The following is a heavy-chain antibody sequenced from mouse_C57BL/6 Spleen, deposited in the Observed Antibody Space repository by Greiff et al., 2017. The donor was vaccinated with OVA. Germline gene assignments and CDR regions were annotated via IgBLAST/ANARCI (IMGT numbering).Heavy chain of an antibody. V-gene: IGHV1-69*01. CDR2: IDPSDSYT. CDR3: ARGSKGDYFDY. J-gene: IGHJ2*01. CDR1: GYTFTSYW. D-gene: IGHD2-5*01. Sequence: QVQLQQPGAELVMPGASVKLSCKASGYTFTSYWMHWVKQRPGQSLEWIGEIDPSDSYTNYNQKFKGKSTLTVDKSSSTAYMQLSSLTSEDSAVYYCARGSKGDYFDYWGQGTTLTVSS.